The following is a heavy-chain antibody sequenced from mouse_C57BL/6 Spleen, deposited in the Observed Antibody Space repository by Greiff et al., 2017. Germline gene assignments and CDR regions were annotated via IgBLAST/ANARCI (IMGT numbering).Heavy chain of an antibody. Sequence: VKLQQPGAELVKPGASVKLSCKASGYTFTSYWMHWVKQRPGQGLEWIGMIHPNSGSTNYNEKFKSKATLTVDKSSSTAYMQLSSLTSEDSAVYYCARDYGSSYGFGYWGQGTTLTVSS. CDR3: ARDYGSSYGFGY. CDR1: GYTFTSYW. D-gene: IGHD1-1*01. CDR2: IHPNSGST. V-gene: IGHV1-64*01. J-gene: IGHJ2*01.